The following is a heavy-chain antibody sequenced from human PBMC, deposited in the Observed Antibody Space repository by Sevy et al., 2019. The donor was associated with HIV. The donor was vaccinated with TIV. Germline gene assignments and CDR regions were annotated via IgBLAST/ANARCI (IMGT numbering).Heavy chain of an antibody. Sequence: SETLSLTCTVSGGSISSYYWSWIRQPPGKGLEWIGYIYYSGSTNYNPSLKSRVTISVDTSKNQFSLKLSSVTAADTAVYYCARTPGVTTTRHYYYYYYMDVWGKGTTVTVSS. CDR2: IYYSGST. D-gene: IGHD4-17*01. CDR1: GGSISSYY. V-gene: IGHV4-59*01. J-gene: IGHJ6*03. CDR3: ARTPGVTTTRHYYYYYYMDV.